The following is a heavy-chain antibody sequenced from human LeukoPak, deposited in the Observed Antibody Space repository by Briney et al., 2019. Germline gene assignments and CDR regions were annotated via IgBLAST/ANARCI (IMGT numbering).Heavy chain of an antibody. CDR1: GYTFTGYY. CDR2: INPNSGGT. Sequence: SVTVSCKASGYTFTGYYMHWVRQAPAQGLEWMGWINPNSGGTNYAQKFQGRVTMTRDTSISTAYMELSRLRSDDTAVYYCARVLRYYDSSGYCTAFDYWGQGTLVTVSS. J-gene: IGHJ4*02. CDR3: ARVLRYYDSSGYCTAFDY. D-gene: IGHD3-22*01. V-gene: IGHV1-2*02.